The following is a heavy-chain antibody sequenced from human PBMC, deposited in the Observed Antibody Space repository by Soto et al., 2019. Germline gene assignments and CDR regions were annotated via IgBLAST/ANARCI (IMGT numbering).Heavy chain of an antibody. Sequence: ASVKVSCKASGYTFTSYGISWVRQAPGQGLEWMGWISAYNGNTNYAQKLQVRVTMTTDTSTSTAYMELRSLRSDDTAVYYCARAYRYYYDSSGYPPTDYWGQGTLVTVSS. CDR1: GYTFTSYG. J-gene: IGHJ4*02. V-gene: IGHV1-18*01. D-gene: IGHD3-22*01. CDR3: ARAYRYYYDSSGYPPTDY. CDR2: ISAYNGNT.